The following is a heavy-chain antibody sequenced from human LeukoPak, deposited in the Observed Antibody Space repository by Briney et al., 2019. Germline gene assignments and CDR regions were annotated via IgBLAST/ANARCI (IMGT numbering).Heavy chain of an antibody. CDR3: ARVHYSESSGYPLYY. D-gene: IGHD3-22*01. V-gene: IGHV3-48*03. J-gene: IGHJ4*02. CDR1: GFTFSSYE. CDR2: ISSSGSII. Sequence: GGSLRLYCAASGFTFSSYEMNWVRQAQGKGLEWFSYISSSGSIIYYADSVKGRFTISRDNAKNSLYLQMNSLRAGDTAVYYCARVHYSESSGYPLYYWGQGTLVTVSS.